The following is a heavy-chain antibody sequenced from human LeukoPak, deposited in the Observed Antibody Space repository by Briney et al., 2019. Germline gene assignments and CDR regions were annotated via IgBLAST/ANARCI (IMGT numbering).Heavy chain of an antibody. Sequence: GSLRLSCAASGFTFSSYWMSWVRQAPGKGLEWVANIKQDGSEKYYVDSVKGRFTISRDNAKNSLYLQMNSLRAEDTAVYYCARRYLKYSSGWYDAFDIWGQGTMVTVSS. CDR3: ARRYLKYSSGWYDAFDI. CDR1: GFTFSSYW. J-gene: IGHJ3*02. D-gene: IGHD6-19*01. V-gene: IGHV3-7*01. CDR2: IKQDGSEK.